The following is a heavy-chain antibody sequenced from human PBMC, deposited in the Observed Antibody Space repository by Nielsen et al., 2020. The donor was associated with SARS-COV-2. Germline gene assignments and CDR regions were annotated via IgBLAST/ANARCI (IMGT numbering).Heavy chain of an antibody. CDR1: GFTFSSYA. CDR3: ARDSDIVVVPAAAGMDV. Sequence: GESLKISCAASGFTFSSYAMSWVRQAPGKGLEWVSAISGSGGSTYYADSVKGRFTISRDNSKNTLYLQMNSLRAEDTAVYYCARDSDIVVVPAAAGMDVWGQGTTVTVSS. D-gene: IGHD2-2*01. J-gene: IGHJ6*02. V-gene: IGHV3-23*01. CDR2: ISGSGGST.